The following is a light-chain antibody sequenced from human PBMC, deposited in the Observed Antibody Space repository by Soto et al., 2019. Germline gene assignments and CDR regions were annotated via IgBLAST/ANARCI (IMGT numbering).Light chain of an antibody. V-gene: IGKV1-39*01. CDR3: QQSYTTPT. Sequence: DIQMTQSPSSLSASVGDRVTITCRASQSISRYLNWYQHKPGKAPKVLIYVASSLQSGVPSRFSGSGSGTDFTLTISSLQPEDFATYYCQQSYTTPTFGGGTQVEMK. CDR2: VAS. J-gene: IGKJ4*01. CDR1: QSISRY.